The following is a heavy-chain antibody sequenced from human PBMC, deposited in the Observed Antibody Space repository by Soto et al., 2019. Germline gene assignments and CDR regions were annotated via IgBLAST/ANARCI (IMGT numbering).Heavy chain of an antibody. CDR3: AKKYNYDSSGFLFFLDY. CDR2: ISGSGGST. D-gene: IGHD3-22*01. J-gene: IGHJ4*02. V-gene: IGHV3-23*01. CDR1: GFTFSSYA. Sequence: GGSLRLSCAASGFTFSSYAMSWVRQAPGKGLEWVSAISGSGGSTYYADSVKGRFTISRDNSKNTLYLQMNSLRAEDTAVYYCAKKYNYDSSGFLFFLDYWGQGTLVTVSS.